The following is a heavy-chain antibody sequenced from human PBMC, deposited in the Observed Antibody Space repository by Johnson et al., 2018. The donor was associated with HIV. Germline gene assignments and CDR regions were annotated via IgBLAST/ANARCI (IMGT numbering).Heavy chain of an antibody. CDR3: AKEYNCWSGYPDDAFDI. D-gene: IGHD3-3*01. V-gene: IGHV3-30*02. Sequence: VQLVESGGGVVQPGGSLRLSCAASGFTFSSYGMHWVRQAPGKGLEWVAVIWYDGSNKYYADSVKGRFTISRDNSKNTLYLQMNSLRAEYTALYDCAKEYNCWSGYPDDAFDIWGQGTMVTVSP. CDR2: IWYDGSNK. CDR1: GFTFSSYG. J-gene: IGHJ3*02.